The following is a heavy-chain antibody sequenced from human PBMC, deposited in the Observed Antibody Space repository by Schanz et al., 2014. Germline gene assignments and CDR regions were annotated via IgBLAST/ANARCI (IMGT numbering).Heavy chain of an antibody. D-gene: IGHD2-15*01. V-gene: IGHV3-30-3*01. CDR2: ISYDGSNK. Sequence: QVQLVESGGGVVQPGRSLRLSCAAYGFTLSSYAMHWVRQAPGKGLEWVAVISYDGSNKYYADSVKGRFTISRDNSKNTLYLQMNTLRAEDTAVYYCARDRGYCSGGSCLTFEYWGQGTLVTV. J-gene: IGHJ4*02. CDR3: ARDRGYCSGGSCLTFEY. CDR1: GFTLSSYA.